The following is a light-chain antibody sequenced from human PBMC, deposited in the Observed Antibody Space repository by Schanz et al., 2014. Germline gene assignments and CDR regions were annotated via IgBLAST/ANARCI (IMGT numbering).Light chain of an antibody. J-gene: IGLJ2*01. CDR2: NVN. Sequence: QSALTQPRSVSGSPGQSVTISCTGTNSDVGGYDYVSWYQQHPGKAPKLLIYNVNERPSGVSDRFSGSKSDTSASLAITGLQAEDEADYYCQSHDNSLSARVVFGGGTKLTVL. V-gene: IGLV2-11*01. CDR3: QSHDNSLSARVV. CDR1: NSDVGGYDY.